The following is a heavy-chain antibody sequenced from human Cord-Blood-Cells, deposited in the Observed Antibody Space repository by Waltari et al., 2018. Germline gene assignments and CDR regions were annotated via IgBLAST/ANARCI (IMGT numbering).Heavy chain of an antibody. CDR3: ARGLDSSSSFNDAFDI. D-gene: IGHD6-6*01. Sequence: YMGWIRQPPGKGLEWIGYIYYSGSTNYNPSLKSRVTISVDTSKNQFSLKLSSVTAADTAVYYCARGLDSSSSFNDAFDIWGQGTMVTVSS. V-gene: IGHV4-59*01. CDR1: Y. J-gene: IGHJ3*02. CDR2: IYYSGST.